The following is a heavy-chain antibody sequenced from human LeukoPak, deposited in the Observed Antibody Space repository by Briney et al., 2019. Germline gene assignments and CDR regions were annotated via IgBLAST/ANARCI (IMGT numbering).Heavy chain of an antibody. D-gene: IGHD1-26*01. V-gene: IGHV1-24*01. J-gene: IGHJ3*02. CDR3: ATDLPSWGELLMPNDAFDT. CDR1: GYTLTELS. Sequence: ASVKVSCKVSGYTLTELSMHWVRQAPGKGLEWMGGFDPEDGETIYAQKFQGRVTMTEDTSTDTAYMELSSLRSEDTAVYYCATDLPSWGELLMPNDAFDTWGQGTMVTVSS. CDR2: FDPEDGET.